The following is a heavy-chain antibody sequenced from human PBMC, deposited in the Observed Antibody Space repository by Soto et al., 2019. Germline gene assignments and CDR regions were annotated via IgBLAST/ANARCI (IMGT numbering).Heavy chain of an antibody. J-gene: IGHJ4*02. CDR3: ARAPYDSSGY. D-gene: IGHD3-22*01. V-gene: IGHV3-74*01. Sequence: EVQLVESGGGLVQPGGSLRLSCAASGFTFSSYWMHWVRQAPGKGLAWVSRINSDGSSTSHEDSVKGRLTISRDNAKNTLYLQMDSLRAEDTAVYYCARAPYDSSGYWGQGTLVTVSS. CDR1: GFTFSSYW. CDR2: INSDGSST.